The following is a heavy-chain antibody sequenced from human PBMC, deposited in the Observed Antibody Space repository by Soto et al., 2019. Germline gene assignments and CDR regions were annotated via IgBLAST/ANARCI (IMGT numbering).Heavy chain of an antibody. CDR2: IYYSGST. CDR3: AFHWWLETLWWIDP. CDR1: GGSISSYY. D-gene: IGHD6-19*01. J-gene: IGHJ5*02. Sequence: SETLSLTCTVSGGSISSYYWSWIRQPPGKGLEWIGYIYYSGSTNYNPSLKSRVTISVDTSKNQFSLKLTSVTAADTAVYYCAFHWWLETLWWIDPRCQATLVTLSS. V-gene: IGHV4-59*01.